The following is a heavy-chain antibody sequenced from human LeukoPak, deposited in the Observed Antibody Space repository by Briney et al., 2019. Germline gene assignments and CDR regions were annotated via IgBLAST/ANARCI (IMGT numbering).Heavy chain of an antibody. J-gene: IGHJ4*02. V-gene: IGHV3-33*01. CDR3: ARGLYYGSGSPIDY. CDR1: GFTFSTYG. CDR2: IWYDGSQK. D-gene: IGHD3-10*01. Sequence: PGGSLRLSCAASGFTFSTYGMHWVRQAPGKGLEWVATIWYDGSQKFHAESVRGRCTISRDNSKNTLYLQMNSLRAEDTAAYYCARGLYYGSGSPIDYWGQGVLVTVSS.